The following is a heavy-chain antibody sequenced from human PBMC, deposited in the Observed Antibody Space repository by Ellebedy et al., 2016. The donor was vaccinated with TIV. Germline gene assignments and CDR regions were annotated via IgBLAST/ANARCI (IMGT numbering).Heavy chain of an antibody. Sequence: GGSLRLSCVASGFNFRIYWMHWVRQAPGKGLVWLSRINSDGSGTVFADSVQGRITVTRDNANNMLNLHLNSVRAEDTGVYFCARGPYTAMGPGGMDVWGQGTTVTVSS. V-gene: IGHV3-74*01. J-gene: IGHJ6*02. CDR2: INSDGSGT. D-gene: IGHD5-18*01. CDR3: ARGPYTAMGPGGMDV. CDR1: GFNFRIYW.